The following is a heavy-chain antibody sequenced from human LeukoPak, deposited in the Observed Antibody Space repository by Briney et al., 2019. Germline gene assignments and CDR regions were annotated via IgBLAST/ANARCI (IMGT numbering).Heavy chain of an antibody. CDR1: GYSFSDYY. D-gene: IGHD3-16*01. V-gene: IGHV1-2*02. CDR3: ARADRLDGGTYLIGP. J-gene: IGHJ5*02. CDR2: INPNSGGT. Sequence: ASVKVSCKTSGYSFSDYYMHWVRQAPGQGLEWMGWINPNSGGTSSAQKFQGRVTMTRDTAITTVYMEVSWLTYDDTAIYYCARADRLDGGTYLIGPWGQGTLVTVSS.